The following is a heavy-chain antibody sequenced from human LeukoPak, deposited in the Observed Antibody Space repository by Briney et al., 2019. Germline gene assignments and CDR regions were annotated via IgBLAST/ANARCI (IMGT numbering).Heavy chain of an antibody. CDR3: ARVWELFYFDY. J-gene: IGHJ4*02. CDR2: IKQDGSEK. Sequence: GGSLRLSCAASGFIIISYRMSWVRQAPGKGLERVANIKQDGSEKYYVDSVKGRFTISRDNAKNSLYLQMNSLRAEDTAVYYCARVWELFYFDYWGQGTLVTVSS. D-gene: IGHD3-10*01. CDR1: GFIIISYR. V-gene: IGHV3-7*01.